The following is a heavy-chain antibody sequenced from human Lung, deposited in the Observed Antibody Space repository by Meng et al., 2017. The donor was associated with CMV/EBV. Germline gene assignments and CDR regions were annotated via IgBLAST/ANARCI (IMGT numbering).Heavy chain of an antibody. CDR3: ARDRHNYGMDV. Sequence: ASXXVSCKASGYTFTSYGISWVRQAPGQGLEWMGWISAYNGNTNYAQKLQGRVTMTTDTSTSTAYMELRSLRSDGTAVYYCARDRHNYGMDVWCQGTTVTVSS. CDR1: GYTFTSYG. J-gene: IGHJ6*02. V-gene: IGHV1-18*01. CDR2: ISAYNGNT.